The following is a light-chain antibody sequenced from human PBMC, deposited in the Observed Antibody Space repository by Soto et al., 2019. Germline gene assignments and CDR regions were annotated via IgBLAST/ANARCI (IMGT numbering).Light chain of an antibody. CDR1: KNINNW. J-gene: IGKJ1*01. V-gene: IGKV1-5*01. CDR3: QQYNSYAWT. Sequence: DIQMTQSPSTLSAPVRHRVTITRRSSKNINNWVAWYQQKTGKAPKLLIYDASSLESGVTSRFSGSGSGTEFTLNISSLQPDDFATYYCQQYNSYAWTFGQGTNV. CDR2: DAS.